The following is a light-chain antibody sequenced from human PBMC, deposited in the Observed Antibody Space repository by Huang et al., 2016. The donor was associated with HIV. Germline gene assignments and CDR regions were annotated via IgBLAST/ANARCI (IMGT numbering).Light chain of an antibody. CDR2: DAS. V-gene: IGKV3D-20*01. CDR1: QSSNS. J-gene: IGKJ1*01. CDR3: QHYDNSPPWT. Sequence: EIILTQSPATLSLSPGETATLSCGASQSSNSLAWYQQKPGLAPRLLIYDASTRATGIPDRFSGSGSGTDFTLSISRLEPEDFAVYYCQHYDNSPPWTFGQGTKVEIK.